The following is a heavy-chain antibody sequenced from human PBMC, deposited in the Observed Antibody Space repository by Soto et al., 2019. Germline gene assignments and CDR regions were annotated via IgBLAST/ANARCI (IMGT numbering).Heavy chain of an antibody. CDR1: GFNINTYG. Sequence: QVQLVESGGGVVQPGRSLRLTCVASGFNINTYGMHWVRKAPGKGLEWVALIWYDESKTYYGDSVKGRFTISRDISKNTLYLQMNSLRAEDTAVYYCARDVRVFGDYNWFDPWGQGALVTVSS. CDR2: IWYDESKT. CDR3: ARDVRVFGDYNWFDP. D-gene: IGHD4-17*01. J-gene: IGHJ5*02. V-gene: IGHV3-33*01.